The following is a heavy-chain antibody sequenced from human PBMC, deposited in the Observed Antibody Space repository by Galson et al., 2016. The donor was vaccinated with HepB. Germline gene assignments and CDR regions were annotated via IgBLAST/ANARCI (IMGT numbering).Heavy chain of an antibody. CDR2: IWYDGIDK. D-gene: IGHD6-19*01. CDR3: ARDRVPGAVAGGYYGMDV. Sequence: SLRLSCAASGFTFSRYGMHWVRQAPGKGLEWVAVIWYDGIDKYYADSVKGRFTISRDNSKNTLYLQMNSLRVEDTAVYYCARDRVPGAVAGGYYGMDVWGQGTTVTVSS. CDR1: GFTFSRYG. V-gene: IGHV3-33*01. J-gene: IGHJ6*02.